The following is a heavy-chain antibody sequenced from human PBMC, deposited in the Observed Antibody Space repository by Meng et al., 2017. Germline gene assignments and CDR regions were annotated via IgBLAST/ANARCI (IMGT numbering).Heavy chain of an antibody. V-gene: IGHV1-2*06. CDR3: ARDEDISAAGKLFGDY. J-gene: IGHJ4*01. D-gene: IGHD6-25*01. Sequence: ASVKVSCKPSGYTFPDYYIHWVRRAPGQGLEWMGRINPNSGDTHEAQKLQAMVTMTGDTSISTAYMELSGMRSDDTAMYCCARDEDISAAGKLFGDYWGQGTLVTLAS. CDR1: GYTFPDYY. CDR2: INPNSGDT.